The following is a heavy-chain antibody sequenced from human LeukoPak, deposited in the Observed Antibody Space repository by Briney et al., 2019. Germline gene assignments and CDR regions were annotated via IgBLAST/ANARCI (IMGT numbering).Heavy chain of an antibody. V-gene: IGHV4-4*02. J-gene: IGHJ6*02. CDR2: IYHSGST. CDR1: GGSISSSYW. CDR3: ARGIRDLIPHYYYGMDV. Sequence: SGTLSLTCAVFGGSISSSYWWTWVRQPPGKGLELIGEIYHSGSTHYNPSLKSRVTLSIDKSKSQFSLELSSVTAADTAVYYCARGIRDLIPHYYYGMDVWGQGTTVTVSS. D-gene: IGHD2-21*01.